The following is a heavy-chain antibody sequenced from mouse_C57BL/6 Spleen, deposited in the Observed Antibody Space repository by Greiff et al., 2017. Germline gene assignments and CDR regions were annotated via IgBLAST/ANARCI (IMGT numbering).Heavy chain of an antibody. V-gene: IGHV1-82*01. CDR1: GYAFSSSW. CDR3: ARGAYWARDY. D-gene: IGHD2-10*01. CDR2: LYPGDGVT. J-gene: IGHJ4*01. Sequence: QVPLKQSGPELVKPGASVKISCKASGYAFSSSWMNWVKQRTGKGLEWIGRLYPGDGVTNYNRNFKGQATLTAYKTSSTAYNQLSSLTSEDSAVYFCARGAYWARDYWGQGTSVTVSS.